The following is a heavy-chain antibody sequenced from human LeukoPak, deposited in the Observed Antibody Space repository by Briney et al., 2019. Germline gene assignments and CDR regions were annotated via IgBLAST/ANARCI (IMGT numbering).Heavy chain of an antibody. Sequence: GGSLRLSCAASGFTFSSYGMHWVRQAPGKGLEWVAVISYDGSNKYYADSVKGRFTISRDNAKNTLYLQMNSLRAEDTAVYYCARGKNWAFDYWGQGTLVTVSS. CDR3: ARGKNWAFDY. CDR2: ISYDGSNK. V-gene: IGHV3-30*03. D-gene: IGHD7-27*01. J-gene: IGHJ4*02. CDR1: GFTFSSYG.